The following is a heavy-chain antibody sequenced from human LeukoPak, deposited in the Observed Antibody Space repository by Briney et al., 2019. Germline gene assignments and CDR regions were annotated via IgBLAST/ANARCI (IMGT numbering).Heavy chain of an antibody. CDR1: GFTFSSYA. CDR3: ARDLGNLNDY. J-gene: IGHJ4*02. D-gene: IGHD4-23*01. CDR2: ISYDGSNK. Sequence: GGSPRLSCAASGFTFSSYAMHWVRQAPGKGLEWVAVISYDGSNKYYADSVKGRFTISRDNSKNTLYLQMNSLRAEDTAVYYCARDLGNLNDYWGQGTLVTVSS. V-gene: IGHV3-30*04.